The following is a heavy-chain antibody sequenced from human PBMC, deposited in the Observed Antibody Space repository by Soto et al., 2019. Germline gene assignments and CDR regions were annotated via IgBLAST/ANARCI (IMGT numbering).Heavy chain of an antibody. CDR1: GFTFSSYA. Sequence: GGSLRLSCAASGFTFSSYAMHWVRQAPVKGLEWVAVISYDGSNKYYADSVKGRFTISRDNSKNTLYLQMNSRRAEDTAVYYCAREGALKPFSSWGQGALVTVSS. V-gene: IGHV3-30-3*01. CDR3: AREGALKPFSS. J-gene: IGHJ5*02. CDR2: ISYDGSNK.